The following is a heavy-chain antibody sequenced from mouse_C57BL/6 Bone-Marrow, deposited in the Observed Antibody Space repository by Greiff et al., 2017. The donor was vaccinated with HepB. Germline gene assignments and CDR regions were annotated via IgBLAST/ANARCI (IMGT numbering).Heavy chain of an antibody. CDR2: IHPNSGST. Sequence: QVQLKQPGAELVKPGASVKLSCKASGYTFTSYWMHWVKQRPGQGLEWIGMIHPNSGSTNYNEKFKSKATLTVDKSSSTAYMQLSSLTSEDSAVYYCARSRYLRRWYFDVWGTGTTVTVSS. D-gene: IGHD5-5*01. V-gene: IGHV1-64*01. CDR3: ARSRYLRRWYFDV. CDR1: GYTFTSYW. J-gene: IGHJ1*03.